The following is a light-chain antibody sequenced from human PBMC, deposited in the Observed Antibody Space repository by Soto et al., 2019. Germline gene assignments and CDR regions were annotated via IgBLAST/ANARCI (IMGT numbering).Light chain of an antibody. CDR3: QQSYSTPWT. CDR2: GAS. CDR1: QSISSY. Sequence: DIQMTQSPSSLSASVGDRVTITCRASQSISSYLNWYQQKPGNSPKVLLYGASILQTGVTSRFSGSGSGTDFTLTIRSLQPEDSATYYCQQSYSTPWTFGQGTKVEIK. V-gene: IGKV1-39*01. J-gene: IGKJ1*01.